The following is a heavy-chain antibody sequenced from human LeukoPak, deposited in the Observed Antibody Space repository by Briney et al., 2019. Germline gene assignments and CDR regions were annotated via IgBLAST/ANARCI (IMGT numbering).Heavy chain of an antibody. D-gene: IGHD3-22*01. V-gene: IGHV3-23*01. CDR3: AKGYIHYYDSSGYF. Sequence: PGGSLRLSCAASGFTFSSYAMSWVSQAPGKGLEWVSAISGSGGSTYYADSVKGRFTISRDNSKNTLYLQMNSLRAEDTAVYYCAKGYIHYYDSSGYFWGQGTLVTVSS. J-gene: IGHJ4*02. CDR2: ISGSGGST. CDR1: GFTFSSYA.